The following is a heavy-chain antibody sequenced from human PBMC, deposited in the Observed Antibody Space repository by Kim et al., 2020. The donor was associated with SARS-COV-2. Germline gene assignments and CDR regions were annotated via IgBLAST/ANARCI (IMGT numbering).Heavy chain of an antibody. D-gene: IGHD2-2*01. J-gene: IGHJ5*01. Sequence: SETLSLTCAVYGGSFSGYYWTWIRQPPGKGLEWIGEINHSGSTNYNPSLKSRVTLSVDTSKNQFSLNLSSVTVADTALYYCSRAGYCTSSSCSDW. V-gene: IGHV4-34*01. CDR1: GGSFSGYY. CDR2: INHSGST. CDR3: SRAGYCTSSSCSDW.